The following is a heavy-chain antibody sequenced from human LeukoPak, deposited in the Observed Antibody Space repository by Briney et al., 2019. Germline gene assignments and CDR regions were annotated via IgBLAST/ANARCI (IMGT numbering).Heavy chain of an antibody. J-gene: IGHJ4*02. D-gene: IGHD2-15*01. CDR1: GFTVSSNY. CDR2: IYSGGST. V-gene: IGHV3-53*01. CDR3: ASSRYCSGGSCYFDY. Sequence: GGSLRLSRAASGFTVSSNYMNWVRQAPGKGLEWVSVIYSGGSTYYGDSVKGRFTISRDNSKNTLYLQMNSLRAEDTAVYYCASSRYCSGGSCYFDYWGQGTLVTVSS.